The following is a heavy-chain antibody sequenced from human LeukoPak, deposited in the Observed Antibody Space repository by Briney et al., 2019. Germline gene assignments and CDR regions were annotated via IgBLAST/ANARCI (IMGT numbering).Heavy chain of an antibody. D-gene: IGHD3-10*01. CDR1: GGSISSYY. CDR3: ARDSPYYYGSGSATYYMDV. V-gene: IGHV4-59*01. Sequence: NPSETLSLTCTVSGGSISSYYWSWIRQPPGKGLEWIGYIYYSGSTNYNPSLKSRVTISVDTSKNQFSLKLSSVTAADTAVYYCARDSPYYYGSGSATYYMDVWGKGTTVTISS. CDR2: IYYSGST. J-gene: IGHJ6*03.